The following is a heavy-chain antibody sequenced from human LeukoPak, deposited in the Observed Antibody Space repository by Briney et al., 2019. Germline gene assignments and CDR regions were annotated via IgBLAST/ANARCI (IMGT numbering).Heavy chain of an antibody. Sequence: SETLSLSCTIYSGSFGDDYWGWVRQAPGKGLEWIGEIDHGGSTNYNPSLASRVIVSRNTSKNQFFLNVTSVTVADTALYYCARFSSLTWGGWGDAFDVWGRGTMVTVSS. V-gene: IGHV4-34*01. CDR1: SGSFGDDY. CDR3: ARFSSLTWGGWGDAFDV. J-gene: IGHJ3*01. D-gene: IGHD6-19*01. CDR2: IDHGGST.